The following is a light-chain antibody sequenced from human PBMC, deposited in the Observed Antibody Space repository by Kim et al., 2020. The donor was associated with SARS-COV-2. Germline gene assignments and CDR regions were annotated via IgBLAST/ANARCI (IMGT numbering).Light chain of an antibody. CDR1: QGITVY. J-gene: IGKJ1*01. Sequence: DIQMTQSPSTLSASVGDRVTITCRASQGITVYLAWFQQKPGEAPKSLIYAASSLETGVPSRFSGSGSGRDITLTISSLQPEDFATYYCQHYHTYPWTVGQGNKVDNK. CDR2: AAS. CDR3: QHYHTYPWT. V-gene: IGKV1-16*01.